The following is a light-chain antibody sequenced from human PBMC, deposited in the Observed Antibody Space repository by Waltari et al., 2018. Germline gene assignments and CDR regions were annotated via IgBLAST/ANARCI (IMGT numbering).Light chain of an antibody. CDR3: QQSYSTRWT. CDR2: AAT. Sequence: TCRTSQSIDIYLHWYQQKAGKAPRRLIYAATHLQNGVPSRFSGSGSETDVTLTISSLQPEDFATYYCQQSYSTRWTFGQGTVVELK. J-gene: IGKJ1*01. V-gene: IGKV1-39*01. CDR1: QSIDIY.